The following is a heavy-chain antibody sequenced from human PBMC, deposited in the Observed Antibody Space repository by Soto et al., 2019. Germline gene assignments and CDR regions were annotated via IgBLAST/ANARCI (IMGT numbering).Heavy chain of an antibody. CDR1: GGSISSGGYY. CDR2: IYYSGST. D-gene: IGHD6-25*01. V-gene: IGHV4-31*03. CDR3: AREGRGPRNWYFDL. Sequence: QVQLQESGPGLVKPSQTLSLTCTVSGGSISSGGYYWSWICQHPGKGLEWIGYIYYSGSTYYNPSLKSRVTISVDTSKNQFSLKLSSVTAADTAVYYCAREGRGPRNWYFDLWGRGTLVTVSS. J-gene: IGHJ2*01.